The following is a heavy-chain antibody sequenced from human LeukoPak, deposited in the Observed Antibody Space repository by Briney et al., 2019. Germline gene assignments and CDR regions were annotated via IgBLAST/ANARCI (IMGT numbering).Heavy chain of an antibody. V-gene: IGHV4-59*08. CDR1: GGSISSYY. J-gene: IGHJ4*02. CDR3: ARSSRDYDSSGTFDY. Sequence: SETLSLTCTVSGGSISSYYWSWLRQPPGKGLEWIGYIYYSGSTNYNPSLKSRVTISVDTSKNQFSLKLSSVTAADTAVYYCARSSRDYDSSGTFDYWGQGTLVTVSS. CDR2: IYYSGST. D-gene: IGHD3-22*01.